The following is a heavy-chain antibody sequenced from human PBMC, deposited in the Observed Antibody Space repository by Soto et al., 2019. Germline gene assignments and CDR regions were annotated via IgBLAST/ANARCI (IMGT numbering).Heavy chain of an antibody. CDR1: GGSISSYY. D-gene: IGHD3-10*01. J-gene: IGHJ4*02. Sequence: SETLSLTCTVSGGSISSYYWSWIRQPPGKGLEWIGYIYYSGSTNYNPSLKSRVTISVDTSKNQFSLKLSSVTAADTAVYYCTGGGVGGSGAHWGQGTLVTVSS. CDR2: IYYSGST. CDR3: TGGGVGGSGAH. V-gene: IGHV4-59*08.